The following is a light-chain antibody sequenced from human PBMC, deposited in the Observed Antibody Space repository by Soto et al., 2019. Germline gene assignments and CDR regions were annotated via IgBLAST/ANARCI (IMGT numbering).Light chain of an antibody. V-gene: IGKV3-20*01. CDR2: GAS. J-gene: IGKJ4*01. Sequence: EIVLTQSPGTLSLSPGERATLSCRASQSVSSSYLAWYQQKPGQAPRLLIYGASSRATGIPDRFSGSGSGTDFTLTISRLEPEDFAVYYCQQYGSSPRVTFGGGTNVDIK. CDR1: QSVSSSY. CDR3: QQYGSSPRVT.